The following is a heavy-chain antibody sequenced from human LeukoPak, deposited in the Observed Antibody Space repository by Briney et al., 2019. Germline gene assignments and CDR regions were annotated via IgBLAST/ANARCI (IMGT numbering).Heavy chain of an antibody. CDR2: ISSSSGTI. Sequence: SGGSLRLSCAGSGFTFSSYSMNWVRQAPGKGLEWVSYISSSSGTIYYADSVKGRFTISRDNAKNSLYLQMNSLRDEDTAVYYCARAKAYYDSSGEQEGASDYWGQGTLVTVSS. J-gene: IGHJ4*02. V-gene: IGHV3-48*02. CDR1: GFTFSSYS. CDR3: ARAKAYYDSSGEQEGASDY. D-gene: IGHD3-22*01.